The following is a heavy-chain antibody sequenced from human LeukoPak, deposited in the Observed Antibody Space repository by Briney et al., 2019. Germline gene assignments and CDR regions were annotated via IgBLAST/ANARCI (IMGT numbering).Heavy chain of an antibody. CDR2: IYYSGST. CDR1: GGSISSYY. CDR3: ARSLIRGGSYFDY. Sequence: SETLSLTCTVSGGSISSYYWSWIRQPPGKGLEWIGYIYYSGSTNYNPSLKSRVTISVDTSKNQFSLKLSSVTAADTAVYYCARSLIRGGSYFDYWGQGTLVTVSS. V-gene: IGHV4-59*01. J-gene: IGHJ4*02. D-gene: IGHD1-26*01.